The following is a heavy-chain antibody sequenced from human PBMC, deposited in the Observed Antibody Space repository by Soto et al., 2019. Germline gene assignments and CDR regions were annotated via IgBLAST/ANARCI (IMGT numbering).Heavy chain of an antibody. D-gene: IGHD2-2*01. CDR2: IIPIPGTA. CDR3: ASSQGSSTSLEIYYYYYYGMDV. Sequence: QVQLVQSGAEVKKPGSSVKVSCKASGGTFGSYAISWVRQAPGQGLEWMGGIIPIPGTANYAQKFQGRVTIAEDESTSTAYMELSSLRSEDTAVYYCASSQGSSTSLEIYYYYYYGMDVWGQGTTVTVSS. V-gene: IGHV1-69*01. J-gene: IGHJ6*02. CDR1: GGTFGSYA.